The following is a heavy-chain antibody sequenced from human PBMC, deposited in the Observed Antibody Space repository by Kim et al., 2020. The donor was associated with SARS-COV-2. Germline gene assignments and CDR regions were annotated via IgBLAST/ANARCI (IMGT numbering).Heavy chain of an antibody. Sequence: GGSLRLSCTVSGFTFSSYAMTWVRQAPGKGLEWVSGISAGGDRTYYADSVKGRFTISRDNSKNTLYLQITTLSAEDTAIYYCAKAGQRLVWGYFDYWGQGTLVTVSS. CDR1: GFTFSSYA. V-gene: IGHV3-23*01. D-gene: IGHD6-13*01. J-gene: IGHJ4*02. CDR2: ISAGGDRT. CDR3: AKAGQRLVWGYFDY.